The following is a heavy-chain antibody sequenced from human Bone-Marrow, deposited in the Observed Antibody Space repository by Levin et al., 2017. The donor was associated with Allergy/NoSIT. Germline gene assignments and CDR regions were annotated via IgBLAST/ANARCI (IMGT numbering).Heavy chain of an antibody. Sequence: SQTLSLTCSVSGGSVSAYYWNWLRQPPGKGLEWIGNVYHSGSTDYNPSLKSRVTMSIDMSKNQLSLKVTSVTGADTAVYYCARDRSAGGFDHWGQGTLVTVSS. CDR3: ARDRSAGGFDH. D-gene: IGHD1-26*01. V-gene: IGHV4-59*02. J-gene: IGHJ4*02. CDR1: GGSVSAYY. CDR2: VYHSGST.